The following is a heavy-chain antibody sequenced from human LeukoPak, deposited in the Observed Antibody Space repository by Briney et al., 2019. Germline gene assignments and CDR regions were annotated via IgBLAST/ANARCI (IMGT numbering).Heavy chain of an antibody. J-gene: IGHJ4*02. Sequence: GASVKVSCKASGYTSTSYDINWVRQAPGQGLEWMGRIIPILGIAKYAQKFQGRVTITADKSTSTAYMELSSLRSDDTAVYYCARGKCGGDCHLDYWGQGTLVTVSS. D-gene: IGHD2-21*01. CDR2: IIPILGIA. CDR3: ARGKCGGDCHLDY. CDR1: GYTSTSYD. V-gene: IGHV1-69*04.